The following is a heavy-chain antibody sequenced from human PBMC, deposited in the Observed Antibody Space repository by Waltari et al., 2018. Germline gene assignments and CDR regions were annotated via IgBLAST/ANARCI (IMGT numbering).Heavy chain of an antibody. D-gene: IGHD3-16*01. CDR3: ARHVYTTLVY. J-gene: IGHJ4*02. CDR2: IYHSGST. CDR1: GYSISSGYY. Sequence: QVQLQESGPGLVKPSETLSLTCAVSGYSISSGYYWGCIRQPPGKGLEWIGNIYHSGSTYSNPSLKSRVTISVDTSKNQFSLKLSSVTAADTAVYYCARHVYTTLVYWGQGTLVTVSS. V-gene: IGHV4-38-2*01.